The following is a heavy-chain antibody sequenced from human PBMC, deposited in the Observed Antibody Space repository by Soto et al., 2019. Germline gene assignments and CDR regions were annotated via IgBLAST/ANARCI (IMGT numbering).Heavy chain of an antibody. CDR1: GFSVTASN. CDR3: ARGGFD. Sequence: EVHLVETGGDLIQPGGSLRLSCAASGFSVTASNMNWVRQAPGKGLEWVSVIFGADETYYADSVRGRFTISRDNSKNTVYLQMDSLRTEDTALYYCARGGFDWGQGTRVTVSS. J-gene: IGHJ4*02. CDR2: IFGADET. D-gene: IGHD3-16*01. V-gene: IGHV3-53*02.